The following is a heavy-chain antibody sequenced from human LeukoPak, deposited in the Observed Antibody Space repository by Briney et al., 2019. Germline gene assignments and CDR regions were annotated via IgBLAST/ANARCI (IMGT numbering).Heavy chain of an antibody. Sequence: GGSLRLSRAASGFSFSTFAMHWVRQAPGKGLEWVAVSFDGTTKSYADSVRGRFTISRDNSKNTLYLQMNSLRAEDAALYYCAKDYGGGVAVAGHSDYWGQGTQVTVSS. J-gene: IGHJ4*02. CDR3: AKDYGGGVAVAGHSDY. CDR1: GFSFSTFA. CDR2: SFDGTTK. V-gene: IGHV3-30*18. D-gene: IGHD6-19*01.